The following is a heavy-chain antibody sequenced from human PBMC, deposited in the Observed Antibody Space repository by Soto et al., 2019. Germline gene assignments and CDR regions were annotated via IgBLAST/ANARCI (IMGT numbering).Heavy chain of an antibody. D-gene: IGHD1-26*01. V-gene: IGHV3-30*18. J-gene: IGHJ4*02. CDR2: ISYDGSNT. CDR3: AKEGGLSGSYYISNSYYSDY. CDR1: GFTFSSYG. Sequence: PGGSLRLSCAASGFTFSSYGMHWVRQAPGKGLEWVAIISYDGSNTYYADSVKGRFTISRDNSKNTLYLQMNSLRAEDTSVYCCAKEGGLSGSYYISNSYYSDYWGQGTLVTVSS.